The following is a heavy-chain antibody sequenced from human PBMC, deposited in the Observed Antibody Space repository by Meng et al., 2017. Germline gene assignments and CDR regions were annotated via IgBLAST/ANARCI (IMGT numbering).Heavy chain of an antibody. CDR3: ARVDILTGYYNYYYYGMDF. CDR1: GFTFSSYS. Sequence: GGSLRLSCAASGFTFSSYSMNGVRQAPGKGLEWVSSISSSSSYIYYADSVKGRFTISRDNAKNSLYLQMNSLRAEDTAVYYCARVDILTGYYNYYYYGMDFWGQGTTVTVSS. CDR2: ISSSSSYI. V-gene: IGHV3-21*01. J-gene: IGHJ6*02. D-gene: IGHD3-9*01.